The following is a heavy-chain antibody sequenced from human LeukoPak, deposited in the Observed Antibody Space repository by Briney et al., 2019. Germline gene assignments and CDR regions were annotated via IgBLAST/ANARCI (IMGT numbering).Heavy chain of an antibody. CDR1: GDSFSSGGYS. D-gene: IGHD6-13*01. J-gene: IGHJ5*02. CDR2: IYHSGST. V-gene: IGHV4-30-2*01. CDR3: VRSSSSTGWFDP. Sequence: PSQTLSLTCAVSGDSFSSGGYSWNWFRQPPGTGLEWIGCIYHSGSTYYNPSLKSRLTISVDRSKNQFSLKLNSMTAADTAVYYCVRSSSSTGWFDPWGQGTLVTVSS.